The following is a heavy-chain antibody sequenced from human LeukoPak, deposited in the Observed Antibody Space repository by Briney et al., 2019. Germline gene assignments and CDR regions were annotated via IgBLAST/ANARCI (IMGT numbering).Heavy chain of an antibody. J-gene: IGHJ4*02. CDR2: IYYSGST. Sequence: PSETLSLTCTVSGGSISSSSYYWGWIRQPPGKGLEWIGSIYYSGSTYYNPSLESRVTISVDTSKNQFSLKLSSVTAADTAVYYCARRYCSSTSCYYFDYWGQGTLVTVSS. V-gene: IGHV4-39*01. CDR1: GGSISSSSYY. CDR3: ARRYCSSTSCYYFDY. D-gene: IGHD2-2*01.